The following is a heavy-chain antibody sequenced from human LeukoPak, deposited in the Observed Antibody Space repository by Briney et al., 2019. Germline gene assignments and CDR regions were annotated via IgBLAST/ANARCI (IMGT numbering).Heavy chain of an antibody. CDR1: GFTFSSYE. J-gene: IGHJ4*02. CDR3: AKDAIEGSFDY. CDR2: ISSSGSTI. D-gene: IGHD3-22*01. V-gene: IGHV3-48*03. Sequence: GGSLRLSCAASGFTFSSYEMNWVRQAPGKGLEWVSYISSSGSTIYYADSVKGRFTISRDNSKNSLYLQINSLRTEDTALYYCAKDAIEGSFDYWGQGTLVTVSS.